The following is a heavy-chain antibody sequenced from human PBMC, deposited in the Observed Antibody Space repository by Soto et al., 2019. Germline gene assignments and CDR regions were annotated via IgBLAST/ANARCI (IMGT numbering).Heavy chain of an antibody. Sequence: GGSLRLSCAASGFSFSNYWMHWVHQAPGKGLVWVSRIYSDGSGTMYADSVKGRFTISRDNAKSTLYLQMNSLRAEDTAVYYCATLNSFGSDYWGRGTLVTVSS. CDR1: GFSFSNYW. V-gene: IGHV3-74*03. J-gene: IGHJ4*02. CDR3: ATLNSFGSDY. CDR2: IYSDGSGT. D-gene: IGHD5-18*01.